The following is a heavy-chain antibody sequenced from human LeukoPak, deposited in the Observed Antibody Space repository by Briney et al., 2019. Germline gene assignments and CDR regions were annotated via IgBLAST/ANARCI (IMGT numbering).Heavy chain of an antibody. J-gene: IGHJ4*02. Sequence: GGSLRLSCGASGFTFRNHGMHWVRQALGKGLEWVAVIWYDGSNEYYADSVKGRFTISRDNSKNTLYLQMNSLRAEDTAVYYCAKRIAVAGDYWGQGTLVTVSS. CDR3: AKRIAVAGDY. V-gene: IGHV3-33*03. CDR1: GFTFRNHG. D-gene: IGHD6-19*01. CDR2: IWYDGSNE.